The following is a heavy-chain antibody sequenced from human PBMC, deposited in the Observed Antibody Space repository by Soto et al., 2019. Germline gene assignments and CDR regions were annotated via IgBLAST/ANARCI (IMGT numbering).Heavy chain of an antibody. Sequence: SGKVSCNASGFTFTSSAVQWVRQARGQRPEWIGWIVVGSGNTNYAQKFQERVTITRDMSTSTAYMELSSLRSEDTAVYYCAADRYYYDSSGYSDAFDIWGQGTMVTVSS. CDR2: IVVGSGNT. D-gene: IGHD3-22*01. CDR1: GFTFTSSA. CDR3: AADRYYYDSSGYSDAFDI. V-gene: IGHV1-58*01. J-gene: IGHJ3*02.